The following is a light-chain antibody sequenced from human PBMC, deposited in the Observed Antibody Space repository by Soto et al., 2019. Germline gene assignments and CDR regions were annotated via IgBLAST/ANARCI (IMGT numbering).Light chain of an antibody. CDR2: DVS. CDR3: QQYNNWPFS. CDR1: QGVTTN. Sequence: DIVITQSPSSLSVSPGERVRLSCRAGQGVTTNFAWYQQKSGQSPRLLIYDVSTRATGVPARFSGTGSETDFTLTISGLQSEDSAVYFCQQYNNWPFSFGQGTRLEI. J-gene: IGKJ5*01. V-gene: IGKV3-15*01.